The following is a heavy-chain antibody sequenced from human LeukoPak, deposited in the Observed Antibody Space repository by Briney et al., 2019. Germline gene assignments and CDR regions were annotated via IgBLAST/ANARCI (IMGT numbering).Heavy chain of an antibody. D-gene: IGHD5-18*01. CDR2: IYYSGST. Sequence: SETLSLTCTVSGGSISSSSYYWGWIRQPPGKGLEWIGSIYYSGSTYYNPSLKSRVTISVDTSKNQFSLKLSSVTAADTAVYYCARLTTYGYSRFDPWGQGTLVTVSS. V-gene: IGHV4-39*01. J-gene: IGHJ5*02. CDR1: GGSISSSSYY. CDR3: ARLTTYGYSRFDP.